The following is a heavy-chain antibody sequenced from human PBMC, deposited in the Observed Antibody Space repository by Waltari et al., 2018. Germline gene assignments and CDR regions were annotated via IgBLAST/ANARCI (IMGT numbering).Heavy chain of an antibody. CDR1: GLPFTTYW. D-gene: IGHD3-3*01. J-gene: IGHJ3*02. Sequence: EVQVVESGGGFAQPGGSLSLSCAASGLPFTTYWMHWVRQAPGKGLVWVSHISSDGNIANYADSVKGRFTISRDNAKNTLFLQMNGLRVEDTAMYYCTTSHNYTTFDIWGQGTVVTVSS. V-gene: IGHV3-74*01. CDR3: TTSHNYTTFDI. CDR2: ISSDGNIA.